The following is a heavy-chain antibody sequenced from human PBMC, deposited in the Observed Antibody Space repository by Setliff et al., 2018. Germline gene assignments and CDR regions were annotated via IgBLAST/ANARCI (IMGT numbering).Heavy chain of an antibody. Sequence: TLSLTCTVSGGSISSYYWSWIRQPPGKGLEWIGYVYTSGSTNYNPSLESRVTISVDTSKNQVSLKLTSVTVADTAVYYCARDYWGSLDYWGQGILVTVS. V-gene: IGHV4-4*08. CDR2: VYTSGST. CDR3: ARDYWGSLDY. J-gene: IGHJ4*02. CDR1: GGSISSYY. D-gene: IGHD7-27*01.